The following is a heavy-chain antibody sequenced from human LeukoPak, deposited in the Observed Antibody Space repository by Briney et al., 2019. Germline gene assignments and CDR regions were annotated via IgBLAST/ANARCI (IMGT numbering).Heavy chain of an antibody. V-gene: IGHV5-51*01. CDR3: ARGGGYDWRYFDY. D-gene: IGHD5-12*01. Sequence: GESLKISCKGSGYSFTNYWIGWVRQMPGKGLEWMGIIYPGDSNTKYSPSFQGQVTISADKSINTAYLQWSSLKASDTAMYYCARGGGYDWRYFDYWGQGTLVTVSS. J-gene: IGHJ4*02. CDR2: IYPGDSNT. CDR1: GYSFTNYW.